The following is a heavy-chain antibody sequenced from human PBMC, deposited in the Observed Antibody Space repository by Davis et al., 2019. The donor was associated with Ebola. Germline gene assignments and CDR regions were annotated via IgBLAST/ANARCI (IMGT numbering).Heavy chain of an antibody. Sequence: GESLKISCAASGFTFSSYWMSWVRQAPGRGLEWVANIKEDGSEKYYADSVKGRFTISRDNSKNTLYLQMNSLRAEDTAVYYCAREGGSGWYFQLGYWGQGTLVTVSS. V-gene: IGHV3-7*01. CDR3: AREGGSGWYFQLGY. CDR2: IKEDGSEK. D-gene: IGHD6-19*01. J-gene: IGHJ4*02. CDR1: GFTFSSYW.